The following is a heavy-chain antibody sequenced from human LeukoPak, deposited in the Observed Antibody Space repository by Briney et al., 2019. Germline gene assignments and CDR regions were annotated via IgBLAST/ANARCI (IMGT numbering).Heavy chain of an antibody. Sequence: PSGTLSLTCTVSLGAISSYYCGWIRQPAGRGLEWVGRIYTSGSTNYNPSLKSRVTMSVDTSKNQFPLKLSSVTAADTAVDYCSRVLPWFGELFGAFDIWGQGTMVTVSS. V-gene: IGHV4-4*07. D-gene: IGHD3-10*01. J-gene: IGHJ3*02. CDR1: LGAISSYY. CDR2: IYTSGST. CDR3: SRVLPWFGELFGAFDI.